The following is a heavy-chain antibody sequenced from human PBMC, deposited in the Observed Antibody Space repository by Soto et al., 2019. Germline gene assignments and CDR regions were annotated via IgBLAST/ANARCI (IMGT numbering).Heavy chain of an antibody. Sequence: QITLKESGPPLVKPTQTLTLTCTFSGFSLSTSGVGVGWIRQPPGKALEWLALIYWDDDKRYSPSLKSRLTITQDTSKNQVVLTMTNMDPVDTATYYCAHDHRSGYHFDYWGQGTLVTVSS. D-gene: IGHD3-22*01. V-gene: IGHV2-5*02. CDR2: IYWDDDK. J-gene: IGHJ4*02. CDR3: AHDHRSGYHFDY. CDR1: GFSLSTSGVG.